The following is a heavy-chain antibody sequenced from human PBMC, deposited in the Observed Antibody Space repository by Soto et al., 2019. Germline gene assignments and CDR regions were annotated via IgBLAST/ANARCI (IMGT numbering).Heavy chain of an antibody. CDR2: ISPGDTT. D-gene: IGHD6-19*01. CDR1: GFAFSSHG. J-gene: IGHJ4*02. Sequence: EVQLLESGGGLVQPGGSLRLSCAASGFAFSSHGMNWVRQAPGKGLEWVSGISPGDTTYYADSVKGRVTISRDNSKNTVYLQMNSLRAEDTAVYYCAKDWVAGDYYFDYWGQGTLVTVSS. CDR3: AKDWVAGDYYFDY. V-gene: IGHV3-23*01.